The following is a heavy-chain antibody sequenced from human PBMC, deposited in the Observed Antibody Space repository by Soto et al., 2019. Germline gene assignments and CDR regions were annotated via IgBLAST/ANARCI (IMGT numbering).Heavy chain of an antibody. CDR2: IDWNDDK. D-gene: IGHD2-21*02. V-gene: IGHV2-5*04. J-gene: IGHJ4*02. Sequence: QITLKESGPTLVKPTQTLTLTCTLSGFSHSTSGVAVGWIRQPPGQALEWRGHIDWNDDKYYSTSLKSRLSLSKDNSKNPVVLTMTNVDPLATGTYYCARLLTAALFSYDIWGQGTLVTVSS. CDR3: ARLLTAALFSYDI. CDR1: GFSHSTSGVA.